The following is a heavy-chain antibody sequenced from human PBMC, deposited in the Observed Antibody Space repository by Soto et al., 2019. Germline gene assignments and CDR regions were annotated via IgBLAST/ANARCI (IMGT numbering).Heavy chain of an antibody. V-gene: IGHV1-69*02. Sequence: SVKVSCKASGGTFSSYTISWVRQAPGQVLEWMGRIIPILGIANYAQKFQGRVTITADKSTSTAYMELSSLRSEDTAVYYCARRGGYPYYFDYWGQGTLVTVSS. CDR1: GGTFSSYT. J-gene: IGHJ4*02. CDR3: ARRGGYPYYFDY. CDR2: IIPILGIA. D-gene: IGHD3-16*01.